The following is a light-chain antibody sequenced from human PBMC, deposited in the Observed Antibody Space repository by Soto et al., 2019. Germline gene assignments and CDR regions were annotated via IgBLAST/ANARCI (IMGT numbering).Light chain of an antibody. J-gene: IGLJ2*01. Sequence: QSALTQPASVSGSPGQSITISCTGTSSDVGGYNYFSWYQQHPGKAPKLRIKDVSIRPSGVSNRFSGSKSGNTASLTISGLQAEYEADYYCSSYTSTRTVVFVGGTKLTGL. CDR2: DVS. V-gene: IGLV2-14*01. CDR1: SSDVGGYNY. CDR3: SSYTSTRTVV.